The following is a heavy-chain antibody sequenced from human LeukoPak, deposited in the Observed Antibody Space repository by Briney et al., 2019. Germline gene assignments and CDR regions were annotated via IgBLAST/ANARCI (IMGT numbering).Heavy chain of an antibody. CDR1: GLTFSTYA. D-gene: IGHD1-14*01. J-gene: IGHJ4*02. Sequence: PGGSLRLSCEASGLTFSTYAMSWGRQAPRKGLEWVSAISGSGSTTYYADSVRGRFAISRDNSKNTFYLQMNSLRAEDTAVYYCAKDRKVFEIWGQGTLVTVSS. CDR3: AKDRKVFEI. CDR2: ISGSGSTT. V-gene: IGHV3-23*01.